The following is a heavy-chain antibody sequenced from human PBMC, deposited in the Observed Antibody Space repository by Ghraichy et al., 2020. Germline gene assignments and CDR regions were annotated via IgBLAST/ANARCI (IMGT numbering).Heavy chain of an antibody. CDR1: GYTFTSYG. D-gene: IGHD3-3*01. CDR3: ARYGAAYYDFWSGPGGIDY. J-gene: IGHJ4*02. Sequence: VKVSCKASGYTFTSYGISWVRQAPGQGLEWMGWISAYNGNTNYAQKLQGRVTMTTDTSTSTAYMELRSLRSDDTAVYYCARYGAAYYDFWSGPGGIDYWGQGTLVTVSS. V-gene: IGHV1-18*01. CDR2: ISAYNGNT.